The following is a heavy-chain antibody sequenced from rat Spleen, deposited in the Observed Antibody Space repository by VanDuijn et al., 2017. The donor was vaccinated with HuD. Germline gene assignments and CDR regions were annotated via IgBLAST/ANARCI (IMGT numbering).Heavy chain of an antibody. D-gene: IGHD1-12*03. J-gene: IGHJ2*01. Sequence: EVQLVESGGGLVQPGRSLKLSCAASGFTFSDYAVAWVRQAPKKGLEWVATIIYAGSSTYYRDSVKGRFTISRDNAKSTLYLQMDSLRSEDTATYYCATGGSSDSWYDGYYPYWGQGVMVTVSS. CDR1: GFTFSDYA. CDR3: ATGGSSDSWYDGYYPY. V-gene: IGHV5S10*01. CDR2: IIYAGSST.